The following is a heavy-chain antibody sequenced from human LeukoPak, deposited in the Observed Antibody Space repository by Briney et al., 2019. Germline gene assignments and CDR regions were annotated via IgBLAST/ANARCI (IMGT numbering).Heavy chain of an antibody. CDR3: AKDLGSGYLDY. CDR1: GFTFSSYG. Sequence: GGPLRLSCAASGFTFSSYGMHWVRQAPGKGLEWVAVISYDGSNKYYADSVKGRFTISRDNSKNTLYLQMNSLRAEDTAVYYCAKDLGSGYLDYWGQGTLVTVSS. D-gene: IGHD3-3*01. J-gene: IGHJ4*02. V-gene: IGHV3-30*18. CDR2: ISYDGSNK.